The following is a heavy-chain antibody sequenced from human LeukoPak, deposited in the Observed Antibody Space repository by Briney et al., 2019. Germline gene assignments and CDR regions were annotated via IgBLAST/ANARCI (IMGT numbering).Heavy chain of an antibody. CDR2: IYYSGST. J-gene: IGHJ4*02. CDR3: ATRWGGQQLPDYFDY. CDR1: GGSISSSSYY. V-gene: IGHV4-39*01. Sequence: SETLSLTCTVSGGSISSSSYYWGWIRQPPGKGLEWIGSIYYSGSTYYNPSLKSRVTISVDTSKNQFPLKLSSVTAADTAVYYCATRWGGQQLPDYFDYWGQGTLVTVSS. D-gene: IGHD6-13*01.